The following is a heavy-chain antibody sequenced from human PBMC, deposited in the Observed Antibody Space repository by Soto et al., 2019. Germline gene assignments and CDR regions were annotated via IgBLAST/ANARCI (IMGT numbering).Heavy chain of an antibody. CDR3: ATPASSWEYRMDV. V-gene: IGHV4-39*01. CDR2: IYYSGST. D-gene: IGHD6-13*01. J-gene: IGHJ6*02. Sequence: PAETRSLTCTVSGGSISTSSYYWGCIRHPPGKGLEWIGSIYYSGSTYYNPSLKSRVTISVDTSKNQFSLKLSSVTAADTAVYYCATPASSWEYRMDVWGQGTTVTVSS. CDR1: GGSISTSSYY.